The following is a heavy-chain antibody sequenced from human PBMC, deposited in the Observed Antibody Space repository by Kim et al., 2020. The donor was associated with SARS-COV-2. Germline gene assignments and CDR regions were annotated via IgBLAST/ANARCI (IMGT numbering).Heavy chain of an antibody. V-gene: IGHV3-49*02. CDR3: TRAHSSGWYEGSNYFDF. J-gene: IGHJ4*02. Sequence: GKGRFTIARDDSKSSAYLQMNSLKTEDTAVYYCTRAHSSGWYEGSNYFDFWGQGTLVTVSS. D-gene: IGHD6-19*01.